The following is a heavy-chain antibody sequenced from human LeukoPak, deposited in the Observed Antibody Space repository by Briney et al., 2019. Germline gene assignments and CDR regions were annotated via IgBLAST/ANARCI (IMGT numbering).Heavy chain of an antibody. CDR3: ARGYCSGGSCYVFDY. Sequence: PGGSLRLSCAASGFTFSSYSMNWVRQAPGKGLEWVSYISSSSSTIYYADSVKGRFTISRANAKNKMYLQMNILRAEDTAVYYCARGYCSGGSCYVFDYWGQGTLVTVSS. CDR1: GFTFSSYS. CDR2: ISSSSSTI. J-gene: IGHJ4*02. D-gene: IGHD2-15*01. V-gene: IGHV3-48*01.